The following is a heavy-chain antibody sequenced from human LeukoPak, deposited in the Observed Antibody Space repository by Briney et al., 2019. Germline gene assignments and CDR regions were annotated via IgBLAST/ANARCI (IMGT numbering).Heavy chain of an antibody. V-gene: IGHV1-24*01. CDR3: ATPPYCSTTSCHDY. CDR1: GYTLTELS. J-gene: IGHJ4*02. D-gene: IGHD2-2*01. CDR2: FDPEDGET. Sequence: GSVKVSCKVSGYTLTELSMHWVRQAPGKGLEWMGGFDPEDGETIYAQKFQGRGTMTEDTSTDTAYMELSSLRSEDTAVYYCATPPYCSTTSCHDYWGQGTLVTVSS.